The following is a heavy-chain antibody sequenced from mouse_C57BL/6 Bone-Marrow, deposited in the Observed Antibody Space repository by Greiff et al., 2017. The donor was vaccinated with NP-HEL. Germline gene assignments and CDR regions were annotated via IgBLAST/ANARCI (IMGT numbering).Heavy chain of an antibody. CDR3: SSYYYGPYFDY. Sequence: EVKLMESGGDLVKPGGSLKLSCAASGFTFSSYGMSWVRQTPDKRLAWVATISSGGSYTYYPDSVKGRFTISRDNAKNTLYLQMSSLKSEDTAMYYCSSYYYGPYFDYWGQGTTLTVSS. J-gene: IGHJ2*01. D-gene: IGHD1-1*01. V-gene: IGHV5-6*01. CDR2: ISSGGSYT. CDR1: GFTFSSYG.